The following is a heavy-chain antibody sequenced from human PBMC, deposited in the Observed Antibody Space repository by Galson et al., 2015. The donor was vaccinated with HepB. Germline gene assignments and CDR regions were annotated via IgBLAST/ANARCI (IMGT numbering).Heavy chain of an antibody. Sequence: SLRLSCAASGFTFSHYAMHWVRQAPGKGLEWVAVVSYDGSYTSHADSVKGRFTVSRDNSKNTLYLQMNSLRSEDTAVYYCARVRGLVIAAALDFWGHGTLVTVSS. CDR3: ARVRGLVIAAALDF. V-gene: IGHV3-30-3*01. CDR1: GFTFSHYA. CDR2: VSYDGSYT. J-gene: IGHJ4*01. D-gene: IGHD6-13*01.